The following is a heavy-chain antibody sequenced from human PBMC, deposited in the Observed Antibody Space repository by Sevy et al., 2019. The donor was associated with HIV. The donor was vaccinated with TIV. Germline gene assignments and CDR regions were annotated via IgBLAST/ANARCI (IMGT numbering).Heavy chain of an antibody. Sequence: GGSLRLSCVASGFTFSIYSMNWVRQAPGKGLEWVSSISSSSNFIYYADSVKGRFIISSDNAKYLLYLQMSSLRAEDTAVYYCARDRDGSGSSGGYGMDVWGQGTTVTVSS. J-gene: IGHJ6*02. CDR1: GFTFSIYS. D-gene: IGHD3-10*01. V-gene: IGHV3-21*01. CDR2: ISSSSNFI. CDR3: ARDRDGSGSSGGYGMDV.